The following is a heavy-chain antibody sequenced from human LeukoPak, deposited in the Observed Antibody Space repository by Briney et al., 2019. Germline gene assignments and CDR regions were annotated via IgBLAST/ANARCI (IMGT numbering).Heavy chain of an antibody. J-gene: IGHJ4*02. CDR1: GLTAITTY. V-gene: IGHV3-66*02. CDR2: IYSGGST. Sequence: GGSLRLSCAASGLTAITTYMSWVGQAQGKGLEGVSVIYSGGSTYYADSVKGRFTIFRDNSKNTLYLQMNSLRAEDTAVYYCARDGGLAPYSSSTPFDYWGQGTLVTVSS. CDR3: ARDGGLAPYSSSTPFDY. D-gene: IGHD6-6*01.